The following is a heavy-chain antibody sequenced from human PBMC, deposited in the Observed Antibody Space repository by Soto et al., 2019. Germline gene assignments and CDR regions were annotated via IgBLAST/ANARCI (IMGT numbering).Heavy chain of an antibody. CDR1: GFNLSSSA. V-gene: IGHV3-30-3*01. J-gene: IGHJ4*02. D-gene: IGHD2-2*01. CDR2: ISYDGSKK. Sequence: PGGSLRLSCAASGFNLSSSAVNWVRQAPGKGLEWLSVISYDGSKKYYADSVKGRFTTSRDDSKNTLYLQMHSLRADDTAVYYCTRDRCSGTSCYFRYWGQGTLVTVS. CDR3: TRDRCSGTSCYFRY.